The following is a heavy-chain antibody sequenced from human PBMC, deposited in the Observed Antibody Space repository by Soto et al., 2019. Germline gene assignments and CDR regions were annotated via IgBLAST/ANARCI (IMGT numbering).Heavy chain of an antibody. CDR1: GGTSSSYA. CDR3: ARDSTAVAGTYYYYYGMDV. V-gene: IGHV1-69*13. D-gene: IGHD6-19*01. J-gene: IGHJ6*02. CDR2: IIPIFGTA. Sequence: SVKVSCKASGGTSSSYAISWVRQAPGQGLEWMGGIIPIFGTANYAQKFQGRVTITADESTSTAYMELSSLRSEDTAVYYCARDSTAVAGTYYYYYGMDVWGQGTTVTVSS.